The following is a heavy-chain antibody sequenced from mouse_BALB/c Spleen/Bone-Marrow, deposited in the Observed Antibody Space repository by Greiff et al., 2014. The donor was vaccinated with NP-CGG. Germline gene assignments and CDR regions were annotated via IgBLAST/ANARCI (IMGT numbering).Heavy chain of an antibody. Sequence: QVQLKESGAELVRPGASVKLSCKASGYTFTSYWINWVKQRPGQGLEWIGNIYPSDSYTNYNQKFKDKATLTVDKSSSTAYMQLSSPTSEDSAVYYCTTSFTTATAHWGQGTLVTVSA. D-gene: IGHD1-2*01. J-gene: IGHJ3*01. CDR1: GYTFTSYW. CDR2: IYPSDSYT. V-gene: IGHV1-69*02. CDR3: TTSFTTATAH.